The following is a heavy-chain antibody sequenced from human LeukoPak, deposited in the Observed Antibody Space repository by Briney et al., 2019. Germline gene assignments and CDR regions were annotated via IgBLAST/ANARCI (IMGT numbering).Heavy chain of an antibody. Sequence: GGSLRLSCAASGFTFSDYSMTWIRQAPGKGLEWISYVGISSGNTKYADSVKGRFTISGDSAKNSVFLQMNSLRVEDTAVYYCARDHRYAFDNWGQGTLVTVSS. V-gene: IGHV3-11*06. CDR2: VGISSGNT. CDR3: ARDHRYAFDN. D-gene: IGHD5-12*01. J-gene: IGHJ4*02. CDR1: GFTFSDYS.